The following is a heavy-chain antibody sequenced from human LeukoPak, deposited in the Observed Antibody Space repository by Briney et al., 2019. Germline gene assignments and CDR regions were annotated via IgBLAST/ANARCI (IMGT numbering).Heavy chain of an antibody. D-gene: IGHD1/OR15-1a*01. CDR2: HSHSGSA. CDR3: ARYQTGTMFAV. J-gene: IGHJ4*02. V-gene: IGHV4-34*10. Sequence: PSETLSLTCAVYGGSFSRYYWGWIRQPPGKGLEWIGTHSHSGSAYYNPSLRSRITMSLDTSENQLSLKLYSVTAADTAIYYCARYQTGTMFAVWGQGTLVTISS. CDR1: GGSFSRYY.